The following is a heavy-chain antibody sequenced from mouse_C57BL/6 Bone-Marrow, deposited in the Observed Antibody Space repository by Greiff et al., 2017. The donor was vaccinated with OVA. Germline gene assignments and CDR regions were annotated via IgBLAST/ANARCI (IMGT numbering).Heavy chain of an antibody. V-gene: IGHV1-22*01. Sequence: VQLQQSGPELVKPGASVKMSCKASGYTFTDYNMHWVKQSHGKSLEWIGYINPNNGGTSYNQKFKGKATLTVNKSSSTAYMVLRSLTSEDSAVYYCAREDYSYWYFDVWGTGTTVTVSS. CDR1: GYTFTDYN. J-gene: IGHJ1*03. CDR3: AREDYSYWYFDV. CDR2: INPNNGGT. D-gene: IGHD2-12*01.